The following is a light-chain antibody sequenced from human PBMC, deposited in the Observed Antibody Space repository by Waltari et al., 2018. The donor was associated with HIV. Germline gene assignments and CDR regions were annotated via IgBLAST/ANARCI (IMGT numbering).Light chain of an antibody. CDR2: EVS. Sequence: QSALTQHASVSGFPGQSSPISCPGTHSDVGGYNHVSWYQQFPGKAPKLLISEVSNRPAGVSSRFSGSKSGNTASLTISGLQAEDEADYYCASYTSISTVVFGGGTKLTVL. V-gene: IGLV2-14*01. CDR3: ASYTSISTVV. J-gene: IGLJ2*01. CDR1: HSDVGGYNH.